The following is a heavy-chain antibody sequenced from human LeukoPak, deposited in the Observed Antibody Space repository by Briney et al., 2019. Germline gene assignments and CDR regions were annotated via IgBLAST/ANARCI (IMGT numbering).Heavy chain of an antibody. V-gene: IGHV3-48*01. J-gene: IGHJ4*02. CDR2: ISSSSSTI. CDR1: GFTFSTYS. CDR3: ARESGAITH. Sequence: PGGSLRLSCAASGFTFSTYSMNWVRQAPGKGLEWVSYISSSSSTIYDADSGKGRFTISRDNAKNSLYLQMNSLRADDTAVYYCARESGAITHWGQGTLVTVSS. D-gene: IGHD5-12*01.